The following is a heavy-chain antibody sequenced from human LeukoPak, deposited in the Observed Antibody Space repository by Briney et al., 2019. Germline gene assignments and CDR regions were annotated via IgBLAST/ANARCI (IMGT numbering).Heavy chain of an antibody. CDR2: IYTSGST. CDR1: GGSISSGSYY. CDR3: ARDIDRNFLS. D-gene: IGHD1-14*01. V-gene: IGHV4-61*02. Sequence: SQTLSLTCTVSGGSISSGSYYWSWIRQPAGKGLEWIGRIYTSGSTNYNPSLKSRVTISVDTSKNQFSLRLTSVTAADTAVYYCARDIDRNFLSWGQGTLVTVSS. J-gene: IGHJ5*02.